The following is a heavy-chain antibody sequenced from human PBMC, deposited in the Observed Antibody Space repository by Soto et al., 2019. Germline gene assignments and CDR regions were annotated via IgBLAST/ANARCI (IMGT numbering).Heavy chain of an antibody. J-gene: IGHJ6*02. D-gene: IGHD3-10*01. V-gene: IGHV1-24*01. Sequence: ASVKVSCKVSGYTLTELSMHWVRQAPGKGLEWMGGFDPEDGEAIYAQKFQGRVTMTADTSTDTAYMELSSLRSEDTAVYYCATRSPSYYYGSGSYRFYYYGMDVWGQGTTVTVSS. CDR2: FDPEDGEA. CDR1: GYTLTELS. CDR3: ATRSPSYYYGSGSYRFYYYGMDV.